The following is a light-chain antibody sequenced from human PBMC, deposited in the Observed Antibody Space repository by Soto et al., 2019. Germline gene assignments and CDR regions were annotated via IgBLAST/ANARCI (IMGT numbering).Light chain of an antibody. CDR3: QQVNNYPPT. Sequence: DIQLTQSPSFLSASVGDRVSITCRASQGISSSLAWYQQNPGKAPKLLIYAASTLASGVPLKFSGSGSGTEFTLTLSNLQPEDSATYYCQQVNNYPPTFGPGTKVDIK. CDR1: QGISSS. J-gene: IGKJ3*01. CDR2: AAS. V-gene: IGKV1-9*01.